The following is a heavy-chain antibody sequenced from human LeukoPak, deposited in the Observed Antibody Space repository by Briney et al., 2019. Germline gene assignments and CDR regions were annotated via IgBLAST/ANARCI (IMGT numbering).Heavy chain of an antibody. CDR1: GFTFSSYS. CDR3: ARVPRGTGDYLPVASDY. J-gene: IGHJ4*02. V-gene: IGHV3-48*04. D-gene: IGHD4-17*01. CDR2: ISSSSSTI. Sequence: GGSLRLSCAASGFTFSSYSMNWVRQAPGKGLEWVSYISSSSSTIYYADSVKGRFTISRDNAKNSLYLQMNSLRAEDTAVYYCARVPRGTGDYLPVASDYWGQGTLVTVSS.